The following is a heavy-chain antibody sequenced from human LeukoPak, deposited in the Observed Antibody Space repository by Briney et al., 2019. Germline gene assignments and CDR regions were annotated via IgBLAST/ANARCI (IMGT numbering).Heavy chain of an antibody. V-gene: IGHV3-74*01. CDR3: ARIGGGSVPHYDYYMDV. Sequence: GGSLRLSCAASGFTFRSYRMHWVRQAPGKGLVWDSCINTGGSSTSYADSVKGRFTISRDNAKNTLSLQMNSLRAEDTAVYYCARIGGGSVPHYDYYMDVWGKGTTVTVSS. CDR2: INTGGSST. CDR1: GFTFRSYR. D-gene: IGHD2-15*01. J-gene: IGHJ6*03.